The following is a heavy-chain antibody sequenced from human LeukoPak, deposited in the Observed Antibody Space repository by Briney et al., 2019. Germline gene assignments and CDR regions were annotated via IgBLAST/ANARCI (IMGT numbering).Heavy chain of an antibody. CDR1: GFTFSSYG. J-gene: IGHJ4*02. D-gene: IGHD6-13*01. CDR3: ARVAAAGPYFDY. V-gene: IGHV3-30*03. CDR2: ISYDGSNK. Sequence: PGRSLRLSCAASGFTFSSYGMHWVRQAPGKGLEWVAVISYDGSNKYYADSVKGRFTISRDNSKNTLYLQMNSLRAEDTAVYYCARVAAAGPYFDYWGQGTLVTVSS.